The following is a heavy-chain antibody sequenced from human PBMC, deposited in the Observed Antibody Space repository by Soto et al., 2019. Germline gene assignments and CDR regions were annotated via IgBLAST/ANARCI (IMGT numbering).Heavy chain of an antibody. CDR1: GGSLSSSSYY. CDR2: IYYSGST. Sequence: SETLSLTCPVSGGSLSSSSYYWGWVRQPPGKGLEWIGSIYYSGSTYYNPSLKSRVTISVDTSKNQFSLKLSSVTAADTAVYYCAIRDGYSHFDYWGQGTLVTVSS. D-gene: IGHD4-4*01. J-gene: IGHJ4*02. CDR3: AIRDGYSHFDY. V-gene: IGHV4-39*01.